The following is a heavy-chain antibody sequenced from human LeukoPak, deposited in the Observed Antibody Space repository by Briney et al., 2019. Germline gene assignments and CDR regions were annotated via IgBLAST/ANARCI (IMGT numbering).Heavy chain of an antibody. CDR1: GGSFSGYY. V-gene: IGHV4-34*01. Sequence: SETLSLTCAVYGGSFSGYYWSWIRQPPGKGLEWIGEINHSGNTNYNPSLKSRVTISVDTSKNQFSLKLSSVTAADTAVYYCARRRYVLGYYYGMDVWGQGTTVTVSS. J-gene: IGHJ6*02. CDR2: INHSGNT. CDR3: ARRRYVLGYYYGMDV. D-gene: IGHD1-1*01.